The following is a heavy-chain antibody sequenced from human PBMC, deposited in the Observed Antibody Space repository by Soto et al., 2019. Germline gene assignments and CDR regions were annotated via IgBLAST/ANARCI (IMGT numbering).Heavy chain of an antibody. CDR3: ARESEDLTSNFDY. J-gene: IGHJ4*02. V-gene: IGHV3-7*01. CDR2: IRQDGSQK. CDR1: GFTFSNYW. Sequence: GGSLRLSCAASGFTFSNYWMSWIRQAPGKGLEWVANIRQDGSQKYLVDSVTGRFTISRDNAKNSLYLQMNGLRTEDTAVYYCARESEDLTSNFDYWGQGTLVTVSS.